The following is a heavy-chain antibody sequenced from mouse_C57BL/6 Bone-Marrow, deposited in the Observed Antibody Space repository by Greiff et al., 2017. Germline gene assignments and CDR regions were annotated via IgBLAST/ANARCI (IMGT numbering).Heavy chain of an antibody. V-gene: IGHV1-85*01. J-gene: IGHJ1*03. CDR3: ARLEFDGSSGDWYFDV. Sequence: VQLQQSGPELVKPGASVKLSCKASGYTFTSYDINWVKQRPGQGLEWIGWIYPRDGSTKNNGKFKGKATLTVDTSSSTAYMERHSLTSEDSAVYFCARLEFDGSSGDWYFDVWGTGTTVTVSS. D-gene: IGHD1-1*01. CDR1: GYTFTSYD. CDR2: IYPRDGST.